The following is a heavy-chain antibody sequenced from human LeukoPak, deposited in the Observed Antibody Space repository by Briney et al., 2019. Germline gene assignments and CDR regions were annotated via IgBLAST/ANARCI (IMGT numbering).Heavy chain of an antibody. Sequence: ASVKVSCKASGYTFTDYYMPWVRQAPGQGLEWMGWINPNSGGTNYAQKSQGRVTMTTDTSISTAYMEVSRRRSDDTAVYYCARVRIGQQLDKYYYYAMDVWGQGTTVTVSS. CDR3: ARVRIGQQLDKYYYYAMDV. CDR1: GYTFTDYY. J-gene: IGHJ6*02. V-gene: IGHV1-2*02. CDR2: INPNSGGT. D-gene: IGHD6-13*01.